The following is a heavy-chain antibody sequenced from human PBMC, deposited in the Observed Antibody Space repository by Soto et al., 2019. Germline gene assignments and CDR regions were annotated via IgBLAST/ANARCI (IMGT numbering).Heavy chain of an antibody. J-gene: IGHJ3*02. CDR2: IYPGDSDT. CDR3: ARSAVPTAIEGFDI. CDR1: GYSFTIHW. Sequence: PGESLKISCKGSGYSFTIHWIAWVRQMPGKGLEWMGIIYPGDSDTRYSPSFQGQVTISADKSISTAYLQWRSLKASDSAMYYCARSAVPTAIEGFDIWGQGTTVTVSS. V-gene: IGHV5-51*01. D-gene: IGHD2-2*01.